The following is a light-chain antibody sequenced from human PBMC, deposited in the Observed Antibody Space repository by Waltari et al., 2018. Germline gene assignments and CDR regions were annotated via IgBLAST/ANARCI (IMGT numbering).Light chain of an antibody. Sequence: SFDLTQPLSVSVSLGQTARITCGGNNIGSKNVHWYLQRPGLAPVLVIYADSNRPSGIHERFSGSNSGNTATLTISRVQADDGADYYCQVWDGSTVVFGVGTKLTVV. CDR2: ADS. CDR1: NIGSKN. CDR3: QVWDGSTVV. J-gene: IGLJ2*01. V-gene: IGLV3-9*01.